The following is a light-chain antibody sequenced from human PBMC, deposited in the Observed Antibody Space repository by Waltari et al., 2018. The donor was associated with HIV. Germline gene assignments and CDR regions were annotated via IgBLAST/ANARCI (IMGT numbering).Light chain of an antibody. CDR1: QSLLYRDGKTY. V-gene: IGKV2-28*01. J-gene: IGKJ3*01. CDR3: MQALQTQLT. Sequence: DVSITHSRLSRPVTPGDPPSISGKSSQSLLYRDGKTYLDWYLQKPGQPPRLLIYVVSDRSSGVPDRFSGSGSGTDFTLRISRVEAEDVGVYYCMQALQTQLTFGAGTKVEI. CDR2: VVS.